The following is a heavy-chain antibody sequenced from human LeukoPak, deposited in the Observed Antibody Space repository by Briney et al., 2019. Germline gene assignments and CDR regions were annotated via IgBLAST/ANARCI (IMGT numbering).Heavy chain of an antibody. CDR1: GFTFSSYG. D-gene: IGHD3-10*01. CDR3: AKVYGSGSYYNLYFDY. J-gene: IGHJ4*02. V-gene: IGHV3-30*18. CDR2: ISYDGSNK. Sequence: GGSLRLSCAASGFTFSSYGMHWVRQAPGKGLEWVAVISYDGSNKYYADSVKGRFTISRDNSKNTLYLQMNSLRAEDTAVYYCAKVYGSGSYYNLYFDYWGQGTLVTVSS.